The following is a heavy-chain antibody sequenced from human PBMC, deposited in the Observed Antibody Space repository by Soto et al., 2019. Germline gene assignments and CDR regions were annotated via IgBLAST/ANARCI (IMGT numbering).Heavy chain of an antibody. J-gene: IGHJ6*02. CDR2: IIPIFGTA. CDR1: GGTFSSYA. CDR3: ARKGAAASYYYYHGMDV. Sequence: SVKVSCKASGGTFSSYAISWVRQAPGQGLEWMGGIIPIFGTANYAQKFQGRVTITADKSTSTAYMELSSLRSEDTAVYYCARKGAAASYYYYHGMDVWGQGTTVTVSS. D-gene: IGHD2-2*01. V-gene: IGHV1-69*06.